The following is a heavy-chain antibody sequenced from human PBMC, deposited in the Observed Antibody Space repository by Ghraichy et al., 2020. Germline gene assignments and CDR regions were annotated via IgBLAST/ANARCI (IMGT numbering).Heavy chain of an antibody. J-gene: IGHJ4*02. V-gene: IGHV4-31*03. Sequence: SETLSLTCTVSGGSISSGDFYLSWIRHHPGTGLEWIGYMYYRGRAYYNPSLKNRVTFSIDTSTNHFSLKLTSVTAADTAVYYCARDPGDDYFGLWGQGTLVTVSS. D-gene: IGHD7-27*01. CDR2: MYYRGRA. CDR3: ARDPGDDYFGL. CDR1: GGSISSGDFY.